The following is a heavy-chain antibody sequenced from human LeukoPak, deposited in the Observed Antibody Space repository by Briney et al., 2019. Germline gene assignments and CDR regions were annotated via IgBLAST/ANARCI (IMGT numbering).Heavy chain of an antibody. CDR3: ARGRRYSGYDAFGY. D-gene: IGHD5-12*01. CDR1: GFTFTKYG. J-gene: IGHJ4*02. V-gene: IGHV1-8*01. CDR2: MNPNSGNT. Sequence: ASVKVSCKASGFTFTKYGISWVRQAPGQGLEWMGWMNPNSGNTGYAQKFQGRVTMTRNTSISTAYMELSSLRSEDTAVYYCARGRRYSGYDAFGYWGQGTLVTVSS.